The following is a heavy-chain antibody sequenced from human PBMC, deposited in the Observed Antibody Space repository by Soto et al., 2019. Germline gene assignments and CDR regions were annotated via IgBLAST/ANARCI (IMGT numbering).Heavy chain of an antibody. J-gene: IGHJ6*02. CDR1: GYTFTSYD. Sequence: ASVKVSCKASGYTFTSYDINWVRQATGQGLEWMGWMNPNSGNTGYAQKFQGRVTMTRNTSISTAYMELSSLRSEDTAVYYCARQGILEWLLDDYYYGMDVWGQGTTVTVSS. CDR2: MNPNSGNT. V-gene: IGHV1-8*01. CDR3: ARQGILEWLLDDYYYGMDV. D-gene: IGHD3-3*01.